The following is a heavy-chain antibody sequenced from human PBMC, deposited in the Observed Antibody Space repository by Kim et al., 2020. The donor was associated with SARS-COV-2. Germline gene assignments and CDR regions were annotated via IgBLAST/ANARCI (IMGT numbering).Heavy chain of an antibody. CDR1: GFTFSSYW. V-gene: IGHV3-7*03. CDR2: IKQDGSEK. D-gene: IGHD6-13*01. CDR3: ARVDGEVGYSSSWYFSYYYYGMDV. Sequence: GGSLRLSCAASGFTFSSYWMSWVRQAPGKGLEWVANIKQDGSEKYYVDSVKGRFTISRDNAKNSLYLQMNSLRAEDTAVYYCARVDGEVGYSSSWYFSYYYYGMDVWGQGTTVTVSS. J-gene: IGHJ6*02.